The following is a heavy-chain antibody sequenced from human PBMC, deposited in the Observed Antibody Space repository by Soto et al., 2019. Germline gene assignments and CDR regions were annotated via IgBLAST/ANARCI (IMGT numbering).Heavy chain of an antibody. V-gene: IGHV5-10-1*01. Sequence: RGESLKISCKGSGYSFTTYWISWVRQVPGKGLEWMGRIDPSDSYTNYSPSFQGHVTISADKSISTAYLQWISLKASDTAMYYCARHPIYCSGGSCYPDYWGQGTLVTVSS. D-gene: IGHD2-15*01. CDR1: GYSFTTYW. CDR3: ARHPIYCSGGSCYPDY. CDR2: IDPSDSYT. J-gene: IGHJ4*02.